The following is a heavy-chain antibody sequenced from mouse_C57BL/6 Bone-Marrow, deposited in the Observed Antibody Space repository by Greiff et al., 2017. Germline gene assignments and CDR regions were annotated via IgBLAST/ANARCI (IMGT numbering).Heavy chain of an antibody. J-gene: IGHJ3*01. V-gene: IGHV1-53*01. D-gene: IGHD2-2*01. CDR3: ARVYYGYDGPAWFAY. Sequence: QVQLQQPGTELVKPGASVKLSCKASGYTFTSYWMHWVKQRPGQGLEWIGNINPSNGGTNYNEKFKSKATLTVDKSSSTAYMQISSLTSEDSAVYYCARVYYGYDGPAWFAYWGQGTLVTVSA. CDR2: INPSNGGT. CDR1: GYTFTSYW.